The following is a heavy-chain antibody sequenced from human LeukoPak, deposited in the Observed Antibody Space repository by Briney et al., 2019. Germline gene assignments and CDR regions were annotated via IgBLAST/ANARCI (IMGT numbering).Heavy chain of an antibody. CDR2: ISSSGSTI. V-gene: IGHV3-11*01. D-gene: IGHD5-12*01. J-gene: IGHJ6*02. Sequence: GGSLRLSCAASGFTFSDYYMSWIRQAPGKGLEWVSYISSSGSTIYYADSMKGRFTISRDNTKNSLYLQMNSLRAEDTAVYYCAREEGGYDSRSPDYYYYGMDVWGQGTTVTVSS. CDR3: AREEGGYDSRSPDYYYYGMDV. CDR1: GFTFSDYY.